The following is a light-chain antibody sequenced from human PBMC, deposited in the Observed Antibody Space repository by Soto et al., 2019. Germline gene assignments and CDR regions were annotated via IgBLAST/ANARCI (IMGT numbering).Light chain of an antibody. V-gene: IGKV3-20*01. CDR1: QSVSSSY. J-gene: IGKJ1*01. CDR2: GAS. CDR3: QQYGSSPRT. Sequence: EIVLTQSPGTLSLSPGERATLSCRASQSVSSSYLAWYQQKPGQAPRLLIYGASSRATGIPDRFSGSGSGTVFTLTISRLEPEDFAFYYCQQYGSSPRTFGQGTKVEIK.